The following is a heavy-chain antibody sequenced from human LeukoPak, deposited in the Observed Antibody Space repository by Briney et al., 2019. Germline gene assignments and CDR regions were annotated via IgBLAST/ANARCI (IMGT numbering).Heavy chain of an antibody. Sequence: GGSLRLSCAASGFTFDDYAMHWVRQAPGKGLEWVSGISWNSGSIGYADSVKGRFTISRDNAKNSLYLQMNSLRAEDTALYYCAKEGPVDAFDIWGQGTMVTVSS. V-gene: IGHV3-9*01. J-gene: IGHJ3*02. CDR1: GFTFDDYA. CDR2: ISWNSGSI. CDR3: AKEGPVDAFDI.